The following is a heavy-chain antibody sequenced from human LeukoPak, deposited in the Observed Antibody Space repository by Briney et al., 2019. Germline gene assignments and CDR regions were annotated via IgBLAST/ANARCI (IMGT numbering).Heavy chain of an antibody. J-gene: IGHJ4*02. Sequence: GGSLRLSCVASGFTFSTYLMNWVRQAPGKGLEWVSGISRSGSSIYYADSVKGRFTISRDNSKNTLYLQMDRLRVEDTAVYYCAMALDYWGQGTLVTVSS. V-gene: IGHV3-23*01. CDR2: ISRSGSSI. CDR3: AMALDY. CDR1: GFTFSTYL.